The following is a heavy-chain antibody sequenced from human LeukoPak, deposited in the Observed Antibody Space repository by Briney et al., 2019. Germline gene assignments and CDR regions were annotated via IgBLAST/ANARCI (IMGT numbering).Heavy chain of an antibody. Sequence: GASVKVSCKVSGYTFTDYYIHWVRQAPGQGLEWMGWTSPKGAGTMSAQKFQGRITMTGDTSISTVYMELDRLTFDDTAEYYCARDNYGTLDYWGQGTLVTASS. CDR3: ARDNYGTLDY. CDR1: GYTFTDYY. J-gene: IGHJ4*02. CDR2: TSPKGAGT. V-gene: IGHV1-2*02. D-gene: IGHD4-17*01.